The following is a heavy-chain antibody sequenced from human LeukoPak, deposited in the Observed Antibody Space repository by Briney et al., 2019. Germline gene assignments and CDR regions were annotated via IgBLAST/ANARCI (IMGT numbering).Heavy chain of an antibody. CDR3: AKDDYSDLSRLGR. CDR2: INWNGATR. V-gene: IGHV3-9*01. D-gene: IGHD4-11*01. CDR1: GFTFDDFS. Sequence: GRSLRLSCAASGFTFDDFSMHWVRQAPGQGLEWVSGINWNGATRVHADSVKGRFTISRDNAKNSLYLQMDSLRAEDTAFYYCAKDDYSDLSRLGRWGQGTLVTVCS. J-gene: IGHJ4*02.